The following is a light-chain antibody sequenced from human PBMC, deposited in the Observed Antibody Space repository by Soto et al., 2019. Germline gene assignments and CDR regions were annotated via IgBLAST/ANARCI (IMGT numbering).Light chain of an antibody. CDR1: QSVSSSY. CDR2: GAS. Sequence: EIVLTQSPGTLSLSPGERATLSCRASQSVSSSYLAGYQQKPGQAPRLLIYGASSRVTGIPDRFSGSGSGTDFTLTISRLEPEAFAVYYCQQYGSSPIFTFGRGTKVDI. J-gene: IGKJ3*01. V-gene: IGKV3-20*01. CDR3: QQYGSSPIFT.